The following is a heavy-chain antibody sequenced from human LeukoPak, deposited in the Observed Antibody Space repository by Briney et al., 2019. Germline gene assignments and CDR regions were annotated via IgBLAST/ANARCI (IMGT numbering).Heavy chain of an antibody. D-gene: IGHD6-13*01. CDR2: IYSGGST. V-gene: IGHV3-66*01. J-gene: IGHJ4*02. CDR1: GFTVSSNY. Sequence: GGSLRLSCAASGFTVSSNYMSWVRQAPGKGLEWVSVIYSGGSTYYADSVRGRFTLSRDNSENTLHLQMSSLRVEGTAVYYCARGVAAAGRGGYWGQGTLVTVSS. CDR3: ARGVAAAGRGGY.